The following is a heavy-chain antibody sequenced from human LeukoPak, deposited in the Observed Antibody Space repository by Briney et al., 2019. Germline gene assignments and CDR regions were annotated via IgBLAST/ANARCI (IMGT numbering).Heavy chain of an antibody. CDR3: TTEDTVMYFDY. CDR1: GFTFSNAW. Sequence: GGSLRLSCAASGFTFSNAWMSWVREAPGKGLEWVGRIKSKTDGGTTDYAAPVKGRFTISRDDSKNTLYLQMNSLKTEDTAVYYCTTEDTVMYFDYWGQGTLVTVSS. CDR2: IKSKTDGGTT. V-gene: IGHV3-15*01. J-gene: IGHJ4*02. D-gene: IGHD4-17*01.